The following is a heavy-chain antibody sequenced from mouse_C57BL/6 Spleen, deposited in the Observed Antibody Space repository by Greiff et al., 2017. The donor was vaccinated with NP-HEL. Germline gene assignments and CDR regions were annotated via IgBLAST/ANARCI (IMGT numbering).Heavy chain of an antibody. CDR2: INPNTGGT. V-gene: IGHV1-26*01. D-gene: IGHD1-1*01. CDR3: ARMDYYSRQVYWYFDV. CDR1: GYTFTDYY. J-gene: IGHJ1*03. Sequence: VQLKESGPELVKPGASVKISCKASGYTFTDYYMNWVKQSHGKSLEWIGAINPNTGGTSYNQKFKGPATLPVYKSSSTSYMELLSLTSEDSADYYCARMDYYSRQVYWYFDVWGKGTTVTVSS.